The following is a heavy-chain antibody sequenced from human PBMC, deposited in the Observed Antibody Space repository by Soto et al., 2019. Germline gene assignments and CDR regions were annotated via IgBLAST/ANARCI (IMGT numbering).Heavy chain of an antibody. Sequence: QLQLQESGSGLVKPSQTLSLTCAVSGGSISSGGYSWSWIRQPPGKGLEWIGYIYHSGSTFYNPSLKSRVTISVDRSKNQFSLKLSSVTAADTAVYYCARKQQLGPYNWFDPWGQGTLVTVSS. CDR2: IYHSGST. D-gene: IGHD6-13*01. V-gene: IGHV4-30-2*01. CDR3: ARKQQLGPYNWFDP. J-gene: IGHJ5*02. CDR1: GGSISSGGYS.